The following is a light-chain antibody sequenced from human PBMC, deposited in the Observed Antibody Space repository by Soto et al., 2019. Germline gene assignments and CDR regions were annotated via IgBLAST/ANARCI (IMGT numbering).Light chain of an antibody. V-gene: IGKV3-20*01. Sequence: EIVLTQSPGTLSLSPGERATLSCRASQSVSSSYLAWYQQKPGQAPRLLIYGASSRATGIPDRFSGSGSGTDFTLTISRLEPEEFAVYYWQQYGSSPRTFGGGTKVEIK. J-gene: IGKJ4*01. CDR3: QQYGSSPRT. CDR2: GAS. CDR1: QSVSSSY.